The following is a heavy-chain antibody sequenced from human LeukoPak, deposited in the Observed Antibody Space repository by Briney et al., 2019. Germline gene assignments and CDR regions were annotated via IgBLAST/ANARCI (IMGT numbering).Heavy chain of an antibody. D-gene: IGHD2-2*01. V-gene: IGHV4-34*01. Sequence: SETPSLTCAVCGGSFSGYYWSWIRQPPGKGLEWIGEINHSGSTNYNPSLKSRVTISVDTSKNQFSLKLSSVTAADTAVYYCARVVVEADAFDIWGQGTMVTVSS. CDR3: ARVVVEADAFDI. CDR2: INHSGST. J-gene: IGHJ3*02. CDR1: GGSFSGYY.